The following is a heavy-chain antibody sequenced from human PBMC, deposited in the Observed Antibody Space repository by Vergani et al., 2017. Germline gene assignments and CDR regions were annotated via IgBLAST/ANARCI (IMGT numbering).Heavy chain of an antibody. CDR2: IQFDGSNQ. Sequence: QVQLVESGGGVVQRGGSLRLSCATSGFTLSNYDMQWIRQGPGKGLEFVAFIQFDGSNQYYAYSVKGRCTLARDFSKNTLYLQMNSLRTDDTATYYCAKHFRGWGIDYWGQGTQVIVSS. D-gene: IGHD3-16*01. J-gene: IGHJ4*02. CDR3: AKHFRGWGIDY. CDR1: GFTLSNYD. V-gene: IGHV3-30*02.